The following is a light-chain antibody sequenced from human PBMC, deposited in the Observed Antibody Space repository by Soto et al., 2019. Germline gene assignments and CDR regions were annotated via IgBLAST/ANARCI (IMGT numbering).Light chain of an antibody. CDR2: DAS. Sequence: DSKLTLSPCPIITKVGDRVTITCRASQSISSWLAWYQQKPGKAPKLLIYDASSLESGVPSRFSGSGSGTEFTLTISSLQPDDVATYYCVQYTSYSWTCGQGTK. J-gene: IGKJ1*01. V-gene: IGKV1-5*01. CDR3: VQYTSYSWT. CDR1: QSISSW.